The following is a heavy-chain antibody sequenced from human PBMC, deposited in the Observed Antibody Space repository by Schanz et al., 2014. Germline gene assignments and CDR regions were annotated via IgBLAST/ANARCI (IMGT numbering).Heavy chain of an antibody. CDR1: GFTFSSYA. V-gene: IGHV3-23*04. D-gene: IGHD3-22*01. CDR3: ARGREVVAKIFDV. J-gene: IGHJ3*01. Sequence: EVQLVESGGGLVQPGGSLRLSCAGSGFTFSSYAMSWVRQTPGKGLEWVSGIGGSGDSTHYADSVKGRFIISRDNSKNTLYLQVNSLRAEDTGVYYCARGREVVAKIFDVWGQGTMVTVSS. CDR2: IGGSGDST.